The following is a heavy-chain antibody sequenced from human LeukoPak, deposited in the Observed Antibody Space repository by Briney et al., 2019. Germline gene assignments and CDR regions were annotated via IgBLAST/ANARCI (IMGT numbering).Heavy chain of an antibody. D-gene: IGHD3-10*01. CDR1: GGSISSSSYY. V-gene: IGHV4-39*07. CDR3: ARGSGGVLLWFGESTSDYFDY. Sequence: SETLSLTCTVSGGSISSSSYYWGWIRQPPGKGLEWIGSIYYSGSTYYNPSLKSRVTISVDTSKNQFSLKLSSVTAADTAVYYCARGSGGVLLWFGESTSDYFDYWGQGTLVTVSS. CDR2: IYYSGST. J-gene: IGHJ4*02.